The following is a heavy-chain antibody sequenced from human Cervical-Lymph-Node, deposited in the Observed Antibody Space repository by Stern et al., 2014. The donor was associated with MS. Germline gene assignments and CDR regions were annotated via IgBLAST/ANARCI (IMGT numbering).Heavy chain of an antibody. CDR3: ARDPHDYGDRFDY. D-gene: IGHD4-17*01. CDR1: GYSLTHFA. J-gene: IGHJ4*02. Sequence: VQLVQSGSGLKKPGASVKVSCKASGYSLTHFALHWGRHAPGQGIQWVGWINNNTGNPSYAQAFTGRFVFSLDPSVSTAYLQISSLKAEDTAVYYCARDPHDYGDRFDYWGQGTLVTVSS. V-gene: IGHV7-4-1*02. CDR2: INNNTGNP.